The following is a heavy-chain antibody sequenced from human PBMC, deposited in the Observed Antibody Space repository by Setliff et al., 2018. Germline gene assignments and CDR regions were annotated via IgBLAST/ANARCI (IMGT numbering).Heavy chain of an antibody. V-gene: IGHV4-59*01. CDR1: GGSISSYY. D-gene: IGHD3-16*01. CDR2: IYYSGST. CDR3: ARLRGAFDY. J-gene: IGHJ4*02. Sequence: SETLSLTCTVSGGSISSYYWSWIRQPPGKRLEWIGYIYYSGSTDYNPSLESRVTISVDTSKNQFSLRLNSATAADTAVYYCARLRGAFDYWGQGTLVTVSS.